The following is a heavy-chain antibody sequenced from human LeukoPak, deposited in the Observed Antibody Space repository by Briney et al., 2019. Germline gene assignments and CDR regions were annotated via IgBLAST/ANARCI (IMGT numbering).Heavy chain of an antibody. CDR1: GFTFSSYG. D-gene: IGHD5-18*01. Sequence: GRSLRLSCAASGFTFSSYGMHWVRQAPGKGLEWVAVISYDGSKKFYADSVKGRFTISRDNSKNTLYLQMNSLRDEDTAVYYCAKTLTVMVGFSPDYWGQGTLVTVSS. CDR3: AKTLTVMVGFSPDY. J-gene: IGHJ4*02. V-gene: IGHV3-30*18. CDR2: ISYDGSKK.